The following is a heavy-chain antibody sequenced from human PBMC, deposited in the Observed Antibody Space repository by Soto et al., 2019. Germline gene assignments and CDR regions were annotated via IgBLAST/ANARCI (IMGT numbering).Heavy chain of an antibody. Sequence: QVQLVQSGAEVKKPGSSVKVSCKASGGTFSSYAFRWVRQAPGQGLEWMGGIIPIFGTANYAQKFQGRVTITADDPTSKAYIKLSSLTPEDTAVYYCSIYWVVTARFGWFGRRGQGTLGPLSS. CDR2: IIPIFGTA. CDR1: GGTFSSYA. J-gene: IGHJ5*01. V-gene: IGHV1-69*01. CDR3: SIYWVVTARFGWFGR. D-gene: IGHD2-21*02.